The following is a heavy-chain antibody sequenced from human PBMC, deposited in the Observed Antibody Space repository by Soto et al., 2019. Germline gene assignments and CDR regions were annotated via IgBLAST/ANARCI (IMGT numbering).Heavy chain of an antibody. V-gene: IGHV3-23*01. CDR1: GFMFSNYA. J-gene: IGHJ4*02. CDR2: IGGRATSA. Sequence: EVQLLESGGGLVQPGGSLRLSCASSGFMFSNYAMSWFRQAPGKGLEWVSGIGGRATSAYYADSVKGRFAISRDNSYKPMLLQLNSLRAEDTAVYYCAKSRYSDSSGDYYDFWCQGTLVTVSS. CDR3: AKSRYSDSSGDYYDF. D-gene: IGHD3-22*01.